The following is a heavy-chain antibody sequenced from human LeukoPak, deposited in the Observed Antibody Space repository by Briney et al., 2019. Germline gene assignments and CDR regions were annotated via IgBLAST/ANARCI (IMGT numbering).Heavy chain of an antibody. J-gene: IGHJ4*02. D-gene: IGHD5-18*01. CDR3: ARLYSYLVYYFDY. CDR1: GGSISSNSYY. Sequence: SETLSLTCTVSGGSISSNSYYSGWIRQPPGKGLEWIGSIYYSGSTYYNPSLKSRVTISVDTSKNQSSLKLSSVTAADTAVYYCARLYSYLVYYFDYWGQGTLVTVSS. CDR2: IYYSGST. V-gene: IGHV4-39*01.